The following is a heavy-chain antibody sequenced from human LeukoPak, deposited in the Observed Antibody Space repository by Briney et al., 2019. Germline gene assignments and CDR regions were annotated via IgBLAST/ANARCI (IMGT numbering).Heavy chain of an antibody. V-gene: IGHV4-59*08. D-gene: IGHD6-19*01. CDR1: GGPISGYY. J-gene: IGHJ4*02. CDR3: ARHLTYSGGSARYFDY. CDR2: IHHSGNT. Sequence: SETLSLTCAVSGGPISGYYWSWIRQSPGKGLEWIGYIHHSGNTNYNPALKSRVTISVDTSKTQFSLKLSSVTAADTAVYYCARHLTYSGGSARYFDYWGRGILVTVSS.